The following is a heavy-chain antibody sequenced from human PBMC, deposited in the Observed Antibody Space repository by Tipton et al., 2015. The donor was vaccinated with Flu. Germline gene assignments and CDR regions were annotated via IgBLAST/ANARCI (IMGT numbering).Heavy chain of an antibody. D-gene: IGHD3-10*02. Sequence: SLRLSCAASGFTFSSYAIGWVRQAPGKGLEWVSAISGSGGSTYYADSVKGRFTISRDNSKNTLYLQMNSLRAEDTAVYYCAKDRNPYYYLPRIWGQGTLVTVSS. CDR2: ISGSGGST. J-gene: IGHJ4*02. CDR1: GFTFSSYA. CDR3: AKDRNPYYYLPRI. V-gene: IGHV3-23*01.